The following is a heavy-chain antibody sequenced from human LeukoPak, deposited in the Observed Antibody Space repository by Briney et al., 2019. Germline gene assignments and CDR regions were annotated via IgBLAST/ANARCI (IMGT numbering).Heavy chain of an antibody. V-gene: IGHV3-23*01. CDR2: ICGSEDTT. D-gene: IGHD2-2*02. CDR3: AKGRRDSCYTDNDY. J-gene: IGHJ4*02. CDR1: GFTFSSSA. Sequence: GASLRLFCAASGFTFSSSAMNWVRQAPGKGLEWVSVICGSEDTTNYADSVKGRFTISRDNSKNTLYLQMNSLRAEDTALYYCAKGRRDSCYTDNDYWGQGTLVTVSS.